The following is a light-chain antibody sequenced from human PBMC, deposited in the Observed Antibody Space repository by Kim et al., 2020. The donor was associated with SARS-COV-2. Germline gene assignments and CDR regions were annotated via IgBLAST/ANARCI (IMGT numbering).Light chain of an antibody. J-gene: IGKJ4*01. CDR3: QQYNNRPPLT. CDR1: QSVSSD. CDR2: GAS. V-gene: IGKV3-15*01. Sequence: VSPGERATLSCRASQSVSSDLAWYQQKPGQAPRLLIYGASTRATGVPARFSGGGSGTEFTLTISSLQSEDFAVYYCQQYNNRPPLTFGGGTKLEIK.